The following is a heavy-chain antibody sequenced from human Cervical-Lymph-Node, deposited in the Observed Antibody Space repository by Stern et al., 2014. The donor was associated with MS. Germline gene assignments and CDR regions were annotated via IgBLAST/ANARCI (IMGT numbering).Heavy chain of an antibody. CDR1: GFTFSTYV. V-gene: IGHV3-30-3*01. CDR3: AGGLEYCSGGKCYRPTDV. J-gene: IGHJ6*02. Sequence: QVQLVQSGGGVVQPGTSLRLSWAASGFTFSTYVMHWVRQAPGKGLEWVALISHDGTYKDYADSVKGRLTISRDNSKSTLDLQMNGLRAEDTAVYYCAGGLEYCSGGKCYRPTDVWGQGTTVTVSS. CDR2: ISHDGTYK. D-gene: IGHD2-15*01.